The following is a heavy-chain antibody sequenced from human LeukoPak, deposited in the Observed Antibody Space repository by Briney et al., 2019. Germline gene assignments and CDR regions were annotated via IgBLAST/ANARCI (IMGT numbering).Heavy chain of an antibody. CDR3: ARVREVVVMRYFDY. V-gene: IGHV4-39*07. Sequence: MPSETLSLTCTVSGGSISSSSYYWGWIRQPPGKGLEWIGSIYYSGSTYYNPSLKSRVTISVDTSKNQFSLKLSSVTAADTVVYYCARVREVVVMRYFDYWGQGTLVTVSS. J-gene: IGHJ4*02. D-gene: IGHD3-22*01. CDR1: GGSISSSSYY. CDR2: IYYSGST.